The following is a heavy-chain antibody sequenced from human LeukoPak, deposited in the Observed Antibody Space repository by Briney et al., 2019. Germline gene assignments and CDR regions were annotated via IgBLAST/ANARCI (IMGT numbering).Heavy chain of an antibody. V-gene: IGHV4-34*01. J-gene: IGHJ4*02. Sequence: SETLSLTCAVYGGSFSGYYWSWIRQPPGKGLEWIGEINHSGSTNYNPSLKSRVTISVDTSKNQFSLKLSSVTAADTAVYYCAREGLTTVTKFDYWGQGTLVTVSS. CDR1: GGSFSGYY. D-gene: IGHD4-17*01. CDR2: INHSGST. CDR3: AREGLTTVTKFDY.